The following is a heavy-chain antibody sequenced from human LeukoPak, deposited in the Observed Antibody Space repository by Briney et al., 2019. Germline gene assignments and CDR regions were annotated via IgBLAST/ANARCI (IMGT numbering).Heavy chain of an antibody. CDR2: ISSSSSTI. CDR3: AKDSRYYDFWSGYSFDAFDI. J-gene: IGHJ3*02. V-gene: IGHV3-48*01. D-gene: IGHD3-3*01. CDR1: GFTFSSYS. Sequence: PGGSLRLSCAASGFTFSSYSMNWVRQAPGKGLEWVSYISSSSSTIYYADSVKGRFTISRDNAKNSLYLQMNSLRAEDTAVYYCAKDSRYYDFWSGYSFDAFDIWGQGTMVTVSS.